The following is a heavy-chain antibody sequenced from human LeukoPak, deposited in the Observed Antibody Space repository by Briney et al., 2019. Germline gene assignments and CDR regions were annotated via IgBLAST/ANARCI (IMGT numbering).Heavy chain of an antibody. CDR3: ASSIAVAVDY. D-gene: IGHD6-19*01. V-gene: IGHV3-48*03. CDR1: GFTFSSYE. J-gene: IGHJ4*02. Sequence: PGGSLRLSCAASGFTFSSYEMNWVRQAPGKGLEWVSYISSSGSTIYYADPVKGRFTISRDNAKNSLSLQMNSLRAEDTAVYYCASSIAVAVDYWGQGTLVTVSS. CDR2: ISSSGSTI.